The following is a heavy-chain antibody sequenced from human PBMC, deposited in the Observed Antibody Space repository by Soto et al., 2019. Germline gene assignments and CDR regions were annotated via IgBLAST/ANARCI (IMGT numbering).Heavy chain of an antibody. D-gene: IGHD3-22*01. V-gene: IGHV1-24*01. CDR3: ATGGHNYYDSSGYYN. CDR2: FDPEDGET. Sequence: ASVKVSCKVSGYTLTELSMHWVRQAPGKGLEWMGGFDPEDGETIYAQKFQGRVTMTEDTSTDTAYMELSSLRSEDTAVYYCATGGHNYYDSSGYYNWGQGTLVTVSS. CDR1: GYTLTELS. J-gene: IGHJ4*02.